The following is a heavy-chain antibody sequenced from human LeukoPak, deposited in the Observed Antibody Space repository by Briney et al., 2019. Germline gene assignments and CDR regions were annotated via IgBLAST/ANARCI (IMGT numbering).Heavy chain of an antibody. J-gene: IGHJ4*02. V-gene: IGHV4-59*01. CDR3: ARDGGLQSHFDY. Sequence: SETLSLTCSVFGDSFNEYYWNWVRQPPGKGLQWIGYIYHDGNSNYNPSLKGRLTISVDTAKNQFSLKLTSVTAADTAVYYCARDGGLQSHFDYWGQGALVTVSS. D-gene: IGHD5-24*01. CDR2: IYHDGNS. CDR1: GDSFNEYY.